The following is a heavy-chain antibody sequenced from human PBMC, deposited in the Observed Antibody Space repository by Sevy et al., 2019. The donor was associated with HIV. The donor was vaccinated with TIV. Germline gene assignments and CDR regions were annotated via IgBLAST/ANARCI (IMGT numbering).Heavy chain of an antibody. CDR1: GFTFSSYG. Sequence: GGSLRLACAASGFTFSSYGMHWVRQAPGKGLEWVAVLSYDGSNKYYADSVKGRFTISRDNSKNTLYLQMNSLRAEDTAVYYCAKDFSTMIVVVITTAPDYWGQGTLVTVSS. CDR2: LSYDGSNK. CDR3: AKDFSTMIVVVITTAPDY. V-gene: IGHV3-30*18. D-gene: IGHD3-22*01. J-gene: IGHJ4*02.